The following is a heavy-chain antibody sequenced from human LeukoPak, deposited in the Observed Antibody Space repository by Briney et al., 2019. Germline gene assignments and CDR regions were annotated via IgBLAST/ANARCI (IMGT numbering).Heavy chain of an antibody. CDR1: GGTFSSYA. CDR3: AKRGVVIRVILVGFHKEAYYFDS. Sequence: SVKVSCKASGGTFSSYAISWVRQAPGQGLEWMGGIIPIFGTANYAQKFQGRVTITTDESTSTAYMELSSLRPEDTAVYFCAKRGVVIRVILVGFHKEAYYFDSWGQGALVTVSS. V-gene: IGHV1-69*05. CDR2: IIPIFGTA. J-gene: IGHJ4*02. D-gene: IGHD3-22*01.